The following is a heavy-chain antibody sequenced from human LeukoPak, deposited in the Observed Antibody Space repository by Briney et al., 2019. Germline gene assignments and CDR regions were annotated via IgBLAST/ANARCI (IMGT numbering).Heavy chain of an antibody. J-gene: IGHJ5*02. CDR2: IYYSGST. V-gene: IGHV4-39*07. D-gene: IGHD6-13*01. CDR3: ARDRVYSSSWYFLYNWFDP. Sequence: WVRQAPGKGLEWIGSIYYSGSTYYNPSLKSRVTISVDTSKNQFSLKLSSVTAADTAVYYCARDRVYSSSWYFLYNWFDPWGQGTLVTVSS.